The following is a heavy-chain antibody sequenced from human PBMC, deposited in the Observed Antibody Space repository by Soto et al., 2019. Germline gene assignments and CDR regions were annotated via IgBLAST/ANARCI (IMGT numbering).Heavy chain of an antibody. CDR2: IYHSGST. CDR3: ARAKILTGFYVAYFDV. Sequence: SETLSLTCTVSGASISSSSYSWSWIRQPPGKGLEWIGYIYHSGSTNYNPSLKSRVTMSVDTSQSQFSLELSRFSLELTSVTAADSAVYYCARAKILTGFYVAYFDVWGRGTQVTVSS. V-gene: IGHV4-30-2*01. J-gene: IGHJ2*01. D-gene: IGHD3-9*01. CDR1: GASISSSSYS.